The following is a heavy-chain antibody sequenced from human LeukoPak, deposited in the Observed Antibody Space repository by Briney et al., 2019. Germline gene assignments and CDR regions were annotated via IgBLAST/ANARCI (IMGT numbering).Heavy chain of an antibody. J-gene: IGHJ5*02. D-gene: IGHD2-2*01. CDR3: ARDQLYCSSSSCRNLGWFAP. Sequence: KPSETLSLTCSVSGVSISSSAYYWRWIRQPPGQGLEWIASIYYSGNTYYHQGLKSPITISIDTSKNQFSLRLSSETAADTAVYYCARDQLYCSSSSCRNLGWFAPWGQGTLVTVSS. CDR1: GVSISSSAYY. CDR2: IYYSGNT. V-gene: IGHV4-39*07.